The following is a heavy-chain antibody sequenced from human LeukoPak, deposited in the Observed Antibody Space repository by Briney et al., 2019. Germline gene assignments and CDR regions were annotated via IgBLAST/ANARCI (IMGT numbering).Heavy chain of an antibody. V-gene: IGHV3-23*01. CDR3: VSMVRGIGY. D-gene: IGHD3-10*01. J-gene: IGHJ4*02. CDR2: ISGSGYST. CDR1: GFTFSNYA. Sequence: GGSLRLSCAASGFTFSNYAMTWVRQAPGKGLEWVSAISGSGYSTYYADSVKGRFTISRDNSKNSVYLQLNSLRPEDTAMYYCVSMVRGIGYWGQGTLVTVSS.